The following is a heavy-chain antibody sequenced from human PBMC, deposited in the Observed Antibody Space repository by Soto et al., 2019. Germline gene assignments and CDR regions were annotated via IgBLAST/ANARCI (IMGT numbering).Heavy chain of an antibody. Sequence: SGGSLRLSCTASGFTFSSFAMSWVRQAPGKGLDWVSAIGGSDGTTFYADSVKGRFTISRDNSRNTLYLQMNSLSAEDTVVYYCAKRDDSSGYPYYFDSWGQGALVTVS. J-gene: IGHJ4*02. CDR1: GFTFSSFA. CDR3: AKRDDSSGYPYYFDS. V-gene: IGHV3-23*01. CDR2: IGGSDGTT. D-gene: IGHD3-22*01.